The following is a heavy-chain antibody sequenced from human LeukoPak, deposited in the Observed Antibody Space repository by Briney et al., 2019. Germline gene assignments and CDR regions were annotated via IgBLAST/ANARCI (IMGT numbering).Heavy chain of an antibody. CDR2: INSDGSST. CDR3: ARAPPGSVPDY. V-gene: IGHV3-74*01. D-gene: IGHD1-26*01. J-gene: IGHJ4*02. CDR1: GFTFSSYW. Sequence: GGSLRLSCAASGFTFSSYWMHWVRQAPGKGLVWVSRINSDGSSTSYADSVKGRFTISRDNAKNTLYLQMSSLRAEDTAVYYCARAPPGSVPDYWGQGTLVTVSS.